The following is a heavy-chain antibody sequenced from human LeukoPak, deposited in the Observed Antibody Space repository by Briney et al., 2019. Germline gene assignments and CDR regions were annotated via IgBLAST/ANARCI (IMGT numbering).Heavy chain of an antibody. CDR3: ARGGLYDYVWGSYRYAEFDY. CDR1: GGSFSGYY. V-gene: IGHV4-34*01. D-gene: IGHD3-16*02. CDR2: INHSGST. Sequence: SETLSLTCAVCGGSFSGYYWSWIRQPPGKGLEWIGEINHSGSTNYNPSLKSRVTISVDTSKNQFSLKLSSVTAADTAVYYCARGGLYDYVWGSYRYAEFDYWGQGTLVTVSS. J-gene: IGHJ4*02.